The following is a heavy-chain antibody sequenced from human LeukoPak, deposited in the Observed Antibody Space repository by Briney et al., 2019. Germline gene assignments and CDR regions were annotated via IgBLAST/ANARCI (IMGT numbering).Heavy chain of an antibody. D-gene: IGHD3-10*01. CDR2: IHPNTGDT. CDR1: GYTFTGNY. Sequence: ASVKVSCKASGYTFTGNYLHWVRQAPGQGLEWMGWIHPNTGDTNFAQNFQGRVTMTRDTSSSTAYMELSRLRSDDTAVYYCARLVGDSSLDCWGQGTLVTVSS. V-gene: IGHV1-2*02. CDR3: ARLVGDSSLDC. J-gene: IGHJ4*02.